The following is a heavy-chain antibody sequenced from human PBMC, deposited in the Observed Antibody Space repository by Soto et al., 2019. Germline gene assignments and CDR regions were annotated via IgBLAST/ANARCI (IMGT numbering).Heavy chain of an antibody. CDR3: AKSPMREKVKYYMDV. D-gene: IGHD3-22*01. CDR2: ISGSGGST. V-gene: IGHV3-23*01. Sequence: HPGGSLRLSCAASGFTFSSYAMSWVRQAPGKGLEWVSAISGSGGSTYYADSVKGRFTISRDNSKNTLYLQMNSLRAEDTAVYYCAKSPMREKVKYYMDVWGKGTTVTVSS. CDR1: GFTFSSYA. J-gene: IGHJ6*03.